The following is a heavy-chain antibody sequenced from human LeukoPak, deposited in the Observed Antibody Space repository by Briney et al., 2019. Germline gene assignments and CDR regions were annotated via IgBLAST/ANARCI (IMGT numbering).Heavy chain of an antibody. CDR2: IIPIFGTA. CDR1: GGTFSSYA. J-gene: IGHJ5*02. V-gene: IGHV1-69*05. CDR3: ARGDFISDWFDP. D-gene: IGHD3-16*01. Sequence: GASVKVSCKASGGTFSSYAISWVRQAPGQGLEWMGGIIPIFGTANYAQKFQGRVTITTDESTSTAYMELSSLRSEDTAVYYCARGDFISDWFDPWGQGTLVTVSS.